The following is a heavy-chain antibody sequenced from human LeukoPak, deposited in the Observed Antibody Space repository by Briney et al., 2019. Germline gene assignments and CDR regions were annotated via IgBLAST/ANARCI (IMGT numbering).Heavy chain of an antibody. D-gene: IGHD3-9*01. V-gene: IGHV4-59*01. CDR3: ARGEGYDILTGYYPWPHMDV. J-gene: IGHJ6*03. CDR1: GGSISSYY. CDR2: IYYSGST. Sequence: SETLSLTCTVSGGSISSYYWSWIRQPPGKGLEWIGYIYYSGSTNYNPSLKSRVTISVDTSKNQFSLKLSSVTAADTAVYYCARGEGYDILTGYYPWPHMDVWGKGTTVTVSS.